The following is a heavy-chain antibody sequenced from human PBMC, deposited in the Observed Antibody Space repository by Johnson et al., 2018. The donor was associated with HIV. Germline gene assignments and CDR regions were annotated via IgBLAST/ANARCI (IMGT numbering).Heavy chain of an antibody. J-gene: IGHJ3*01. CDR1: GFTFSDYY. D-gene: IGHD4-17*01. V-gene: IGHV3-11*04. CDR2: ISSSGSTI. CDR3: ARDATPWGGAYVGYAFDL. Sequence: QVLLVESGGGLVQPGGSLRLSCAVSGFTFSDYYMSWILQAPGKGLEWVSYISSSGSTIYYADSVKGRFTISRDNAKNSLYLQMNSLRAEDTAVYYCARDATPWGGAYVGYAFDLWGQGTMVAVSS.